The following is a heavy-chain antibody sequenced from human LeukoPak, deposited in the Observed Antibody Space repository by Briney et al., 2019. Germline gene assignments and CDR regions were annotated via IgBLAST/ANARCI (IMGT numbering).Heavy chain of an antibody. D-gene: IGHD3-16*01. J-gene: IGHJ5*02. CDR3: AREGETGNWFDP. CDR2: INPDSGVT. Sequence: ASVKVSCKASGYTFSGYYIHWVRPAPGQGLEWMGSINPDSGVTNSAQRFQGRVTMTRDTSITTAYMELRRLRSDDTAVYYCAREGETGNWFDPWGQGTLVTVSS. V-gene: IGHV1-2*02. CDR1: GYTFSGYY.